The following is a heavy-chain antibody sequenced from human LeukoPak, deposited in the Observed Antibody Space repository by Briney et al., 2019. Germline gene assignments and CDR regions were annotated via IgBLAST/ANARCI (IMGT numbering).Heavy chain of an antibody. Sequence: SETLSLTCTVSGGSISSGGYYWSWIRQHPGKGLEWIGYIYYSGSTYYNPSLKSRVTISVDTSKNQFSLKLSSVTAADTAVYYCARSFGDLVTYFDYWGQGTLVTVSS. D-gene: IGHD2-21*02. CDR1: GGSISSGGYY. J-gene: IGHJ4*02. V-gene: IGHV4-30-4*08. CDR2: IYYSGST. CDR3: ARSFGDLVTYFDY.